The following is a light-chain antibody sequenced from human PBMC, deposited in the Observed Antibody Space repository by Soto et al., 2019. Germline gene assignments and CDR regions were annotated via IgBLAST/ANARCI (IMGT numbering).Light chain of an antibody. V-gene: IGKV1-39*01. CDR3: QQSYSTPPFP. CDR1: QTISMY. Sequence: DIQMTQSPSSLSAFVGDRVTLTCRASQTISMYLNWYQQKPGKAPILLISAASSLQTGVPSRFNGSGSGTDFTLTISSLQPEDWATYYCQQSYSTPPFPVGVETKVDIK. J-gene: IGKJ4*01. CDR2: AAS.